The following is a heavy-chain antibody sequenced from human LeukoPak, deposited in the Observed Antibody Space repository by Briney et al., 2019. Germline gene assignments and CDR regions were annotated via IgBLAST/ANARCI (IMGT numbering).Heavy chain of an antibody. CDR1: GGSISSYY. CDR3: ARDSSGYYRFDY. D-gene: IGHD3-22*01. CDR2: IYYSGST. V-gene: IGHV4-59*01. J-gene: IGHJ4*02. Sequence: SETLSLTCTVSGGSISSYYWSWIWQPPGKGLGWIGYIYYSGSTNYNPSLKSRVTISVDTSKNQFSLKLSSVTAADTAVYYCARDSSGYYRFDYWGQGTLVTASS.